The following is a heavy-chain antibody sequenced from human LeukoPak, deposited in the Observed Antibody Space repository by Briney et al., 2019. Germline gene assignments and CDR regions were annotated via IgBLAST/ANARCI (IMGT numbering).Heavy chain of an antibody. J-gene: IGHJ4*02. D-gene: IGHD3-22*01. CDR1: GFTFSSYW. Sequence: GGSLRLSCAASGFTFSSYWMSWVRQAPGKGLEWVANIKQDGSEKYYVDSVKGRFTISRDNAKNSLYLQMNSLRAEDTAVYYCARDASGYYGVHFDYWGQGTLVTVSS. CDR3: ARDASGYYGVHFDY. V-gene: IGHV3-7*03. CDR2: IKQDGSEK.